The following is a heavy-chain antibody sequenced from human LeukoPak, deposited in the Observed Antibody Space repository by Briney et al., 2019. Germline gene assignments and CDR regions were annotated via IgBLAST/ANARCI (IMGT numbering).Heavy chain of an antibody. CDR1: GLTVSSNY. J-gene: IGHJ4*02. CDR2: IYSGGTT. D-gene: IGHD4-17*01. V-gene: IGHV3-66*01. CDR3: ASKLTTGY. Sequence: GGSLRLSCVVSGLTVSSNYMSWVRQAPGKGLEWVSVIYSGGTTNYADSVKGRFLVYRDNSKNTLYLQMSSLRAEDTAVYYCASKLTTGYWGQGTLVTVSS.